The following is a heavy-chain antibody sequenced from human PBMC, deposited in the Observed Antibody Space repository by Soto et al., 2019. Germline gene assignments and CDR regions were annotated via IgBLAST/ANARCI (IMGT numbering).Heavy chain of an antibody. CDR2: ISNSGGST. D-gene: IGHD2-21*02. CDR3: AKGCGGDCYSGVQY. V-gene: IGHV3-23*01. CDR1: GFTFSSSA. J-gene: IGHJ4*02. Sequence: GGSLGLSCAASGFTFSSSAMSWVRQAPGKGLEWVSSISNSGGSTYYADSVKGLFTISRDNSKNTLYLQMNSLQAEDTAVYYCAKGCGGDCYSGVQYWGQGTLVTVSS.